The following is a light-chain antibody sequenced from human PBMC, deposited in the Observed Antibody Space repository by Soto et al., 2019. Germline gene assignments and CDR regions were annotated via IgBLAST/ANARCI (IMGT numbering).Light chain of an antibody. J-gene: IGKJ3*01. CDR1: QSVSSY. CDR3: HRRIYWPFT. V-gene: IGKV3-11*01. CDR2: DAS. Sequence: EIVLTQSPATLSLSPGERATLSCRASQSVSSYLAWYQQKPGQAPRLLIYDASNRATGIPARFSGSGSGTDFTLTISSLEPEDFAVYYCHRRIYWPFTFGPGTKVDIK.